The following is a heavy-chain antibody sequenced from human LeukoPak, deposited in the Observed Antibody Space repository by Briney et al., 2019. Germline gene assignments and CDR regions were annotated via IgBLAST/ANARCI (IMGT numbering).Heavy chain of an antibody. CDR2: INPSGGST. D-gene: IGHD6-13*01. V-gene: IGHV1-46*01. CDR3: ARVGYSSSWYHSFDP. CDR1: GYTFTSYF. Sequence: ASVKVSCKASGYTFTSYFMHWVRQAPGQGLEWMGIINPSGGSTSYAQKFQGRVTMTRDTSTSTVYMELSSLRSEDTAVYYCARVGYSSSWYHSFDPWGQGTLVTVSS. J-gene: IGHJ5*02.